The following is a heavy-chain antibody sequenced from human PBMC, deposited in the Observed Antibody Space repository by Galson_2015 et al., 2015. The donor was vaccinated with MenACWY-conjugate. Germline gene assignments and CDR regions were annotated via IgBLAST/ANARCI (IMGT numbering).Heavy chain of an antibody. CDR3: ARDPNIAAGGTLDY. V-gene: IGHV1-3*01. D-gene: IGHD6-13*01. Sequence: QKFQGRVTISRDTSASTAYMELSSLRSEDTAVYYCARDPNIAAGGTLDYWGQGTLVTVSS. J-gene: IGHJ4*02.